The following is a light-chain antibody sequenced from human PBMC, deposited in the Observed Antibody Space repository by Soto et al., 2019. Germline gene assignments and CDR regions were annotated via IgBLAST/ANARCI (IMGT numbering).Light chain of an antibody. V-gene: IGKV3-15*01. CDR2: GAS. J-gene: IGKJ4*01. Sequence: EVVMTQSPATLSVSPGERATLSCRASQSVNTNLAWYQQKPGQAPRLLIYGASTRATGIPVRFSGSGSGTEFTLTISSLQSEDSAVYYCHQYDNWPPLTFGGGTRVEIK. CDR3: HQYDNWPPLT. CDR1: QSVNTN.